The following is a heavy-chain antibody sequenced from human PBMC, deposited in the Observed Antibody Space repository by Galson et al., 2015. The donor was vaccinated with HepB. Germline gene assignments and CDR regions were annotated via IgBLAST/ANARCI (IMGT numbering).Heavy chain of an antibody. CDR1: GYTFTSYG. CDR3: ARDSGYDSSGYGFDI. D-gene: IGHD3-22*01. J-gene: IGHJ3*02. Sequence: SVKVSCKASGYTFTSYGISWVRQAPGQGLEWMGWISAYNGNTNYAQKLQGRVTMTTDTSTSTAYMELRSLRSDDTAVYYCARDSGYDSSGYGFDIWGQGTMVTVSS. V-gene: IGHV1-18*01. CDR2: ISAYNGNT.